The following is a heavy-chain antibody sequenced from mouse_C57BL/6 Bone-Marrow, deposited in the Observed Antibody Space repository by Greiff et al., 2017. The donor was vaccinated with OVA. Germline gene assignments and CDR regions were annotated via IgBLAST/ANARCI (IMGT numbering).Heavy chain of an antibody. CDR1: GFNIKNTY. J-gene: IGHJ3*01. Sequence: VQLKESVAELVRPGASVKLSCTASGFNIKNTYMHWVKQRPEQGLEWIGRIDPANGNTKYAPKFQGKATITADTSSNTAYLQLSSLTSEDTAIYYCASRYYYGSSSFAYWGQGTLVTVSA. CDR2: IDPANGNT. CDR3: ASRYYYGSSSFAY. V-gene: IGHV14-3*01. D-gene: IGHD1-1*01.